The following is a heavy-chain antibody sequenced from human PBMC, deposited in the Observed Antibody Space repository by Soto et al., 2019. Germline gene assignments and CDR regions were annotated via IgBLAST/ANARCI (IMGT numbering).Heavy chain of an antibody. CDR2: FDPEDGET. CDR3: ATRGTRWLQSPFDY. J-gene: IGHJ4*02. Sequence: QVQVVQSGAEVKKPGASVKVSCKVSGYTLTDLAMHWVRQAPGKGLEWVGGFDPEDGETIYAQKFQGRVTITEDTSTDTAYMELSSLRSEDTAVYYCATRGTRWLQSPFDYWGQGTLVTVSS. V-gene: IGHV1-24*01. CDR1: GYTLTDLA. D-gene: IGHD1-1*01.